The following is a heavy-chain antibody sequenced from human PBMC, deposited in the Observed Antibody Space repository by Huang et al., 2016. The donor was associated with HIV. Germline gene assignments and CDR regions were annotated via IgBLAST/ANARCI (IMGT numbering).Heavy chain of an antibody. D-gene: IGHD3-22*01. CDR3: ARTDYYDSSTYSNWFDP. J-gene: IGHJ5*02. CDR2: MNPNSGNA. V-gene: IGHV1-8*01. CDR1: GYTFTNYD. Sequence: QVQLVQSGAEVKKPGASVKVSCKASGYTFTNYDINWVRQAAGQGLEWVGWMNPNSGNAGYAQKFQDIVTLTRNTSISTAYMELSSLRSEDTAVYYCARTDYYDSSTYSNWFDPWGQGTLVTVSS.